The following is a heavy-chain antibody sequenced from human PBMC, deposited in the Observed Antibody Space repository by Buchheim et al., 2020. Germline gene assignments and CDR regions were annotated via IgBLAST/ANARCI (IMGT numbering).Heavy chain of an antibody. CDR3: AKDRDTMFGVVIYAFDI. J-gene: IGHJ3*02. CDR1: GFTFSTYA. CDR2: ISYDGSNK. Sequence: QVHLVESGGGVVQPGRSLRLSCAASGFTFSTYAMHWVRQAPGKGLEWVAVISYDGSNKYYADSVKGRFTISRDTSKNMLYLQMNSLRAEDTAVYYCAKDRDTMFGVVIYAFDIWGQGT. V-gene: IGHV3-30*04. D-gene: IGHD3-3*01.